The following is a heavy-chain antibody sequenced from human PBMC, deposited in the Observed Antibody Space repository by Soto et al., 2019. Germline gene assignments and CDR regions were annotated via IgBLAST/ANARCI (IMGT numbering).Heavy chain of an antibody. CDR2: IYWEDDK. CDR3: AHRRVAARVVEYFDY. V-gene: IGHV2-5*02. D-gene: IGHD6-6*01. J-gene: IGHJ4*02. CDR1: GFSLSTTGVG. Sequence: QITLKESGPTLVNPTQTLPLTCTFSGFSLSTTGVGVGWIRQPPGKALEWLALIYWEDDKRYSPALKSRLTITKDTSKNQVVLTMTNMDPVDTASYYCAHRRVAARVVEYFDYWGKGTLVTVSS.